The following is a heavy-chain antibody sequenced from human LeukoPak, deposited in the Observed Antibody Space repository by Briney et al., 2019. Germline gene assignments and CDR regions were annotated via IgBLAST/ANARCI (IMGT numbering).Heavy chain of an antibody. Sequence: TSETLSLTCAVYGGSFSGYYWSWIRQPPGKGLEWIGEINHSGSTNYNPSLKSRVTISVDTSKNQFSLKLSSVTAADTAVYYCARGKRYYYDSSGYYLHYYYYYYMDVWGKGTTVTVSS. CDR1: GGSFSGYY. J-gene: IGHJ6*03. D-gene: IGHD3-22*01. CDR2: INHSGST. CDR3: ARGKRYYYDSSGYYLHYYYYYYMDV. V-gene: IGHV4-34*01.